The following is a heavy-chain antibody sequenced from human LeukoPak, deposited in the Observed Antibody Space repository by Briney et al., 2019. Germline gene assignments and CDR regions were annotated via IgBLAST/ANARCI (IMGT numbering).Heavy chain of an antibody. CDR1: GFTFSSYW. V-gene: IGHV3-74*01. Sequence: GGSLRLSCAASGFTFSSYWMHWVRQAPGKGLVWVSRINTDGSSTSYADSVKGRFTISRDNSKNTLYLQMNSLRAEDTAVYYCARDPVTYYYYYYMDVWGKGTTVTVSS. CDR2: INTDGSST. CDR3: ARDPVTYYYYYYMDV. D-gene: IGHD4-23*01. J-gene: IGHJ6*03.